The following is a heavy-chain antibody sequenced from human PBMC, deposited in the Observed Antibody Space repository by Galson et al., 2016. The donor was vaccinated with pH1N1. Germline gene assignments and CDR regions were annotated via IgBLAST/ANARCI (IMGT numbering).Heavy chain of an antibody. CDR2: LSASGGST. D-gene: IGHD2-2*01. CDR3: AKGTAAIFYYYMDA. V-gene: IGHV3-23*01. CDR1: GFTFRNYG. Sequence: SLRLSCAASGFTFRNYGASWVRQAPGKGLEWVSFLSASGGSTYYADSVKGRFTISRDNSKNTLFLQMNSLRAEDAAVYYCAKGTAAIFYYYMDAWGIGTTVTVSS. J-gene: IGHJ6*03.